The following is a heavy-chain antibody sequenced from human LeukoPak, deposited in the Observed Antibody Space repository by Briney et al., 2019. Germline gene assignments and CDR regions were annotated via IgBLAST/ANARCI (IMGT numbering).Heavy chain of an antibody. V-gene: IGHV3-7*04. J-gene: IGHJ4*02. Sequence: GGSLRLSCAASGFTFSSYWMTWIRQAPGKGLEWVANIKQDGSEKYYVDSVKGRFTISRDNAKNSLYLQMNSLRAEDTAVYYCARDRRCSSTSCYYFDYWGQGTLVTVSS. CDR2: IKQDGSEK. CDR3: ARDRRCSSTSCYYFDY. CDR1: GFTFSSYW. D-gene: IGHD2-2*01.